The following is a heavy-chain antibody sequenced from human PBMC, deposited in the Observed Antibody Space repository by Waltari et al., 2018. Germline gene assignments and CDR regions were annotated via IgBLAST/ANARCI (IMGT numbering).Heavy chain of an antibody. D-gene: IGHD2-21*02. CDR1: GFTFTSQW. V-gene: IGHV3-74*01. Sequence: EVQLVESGGGLVQPGGSLRLSCAASGFTFTSQWMHWVRQGPGKGLEWVSRLNYDGSSTYYADFVKGRFTISRDNAKNTLYLQMNSLRAEDTGVYYCVRGYGGDVYWGQGTLVTVSS. CDR2: LNYDGSST. J-gene: IGHJ4*02. CDR3: VRGYGGDVY.